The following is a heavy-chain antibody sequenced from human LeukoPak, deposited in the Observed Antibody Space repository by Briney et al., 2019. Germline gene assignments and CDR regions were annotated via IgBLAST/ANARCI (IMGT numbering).Heavy chain of an antibody. D-gene: IGHD3-22*01. V-gene: IGHV3-48*01. Sequence: GGSLRLSCAASGFTFSSYEMNWVRQAPGRGLEWVSYISSSSSTMYYAASVKGRFSISRDNAQNSLYLQMNSLRAEDTAVYYCVRDHHRRLYDSQARDTFDIWGQGTMVTVSS. CDR3: VRDHHRRLYDSQARDTFDI. CDR2: ISSSSSTM. CDR1: GFTFSSYE. J-gene: IGHJ3*02.